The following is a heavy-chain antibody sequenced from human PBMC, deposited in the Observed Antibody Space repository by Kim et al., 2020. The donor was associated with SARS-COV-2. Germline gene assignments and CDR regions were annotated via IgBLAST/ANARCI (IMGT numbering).Heavy chain of an antibody. D-gene: IGHD3-9*01. Sequence: GGSLRLSCAASGFTFRSYNMDWVRQSPGRGLEWISSINNGSTNIYYADSVEGRFTISRDNAQNSLYLQMNGLRAEDTAVYYCATSSYDILTGYFYGMDV. CDR3: ATSSYDILTGYFYGMDV. V-gene: IGHV3-21*01. J-gene: IGHJ6*01. CDR2: INNGSTNI. CDR1: GFTFRSYN.